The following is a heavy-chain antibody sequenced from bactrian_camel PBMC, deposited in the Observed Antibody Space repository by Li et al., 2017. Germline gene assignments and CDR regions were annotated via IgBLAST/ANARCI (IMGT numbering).Heavy chain of an antibody. J-gene: IGHJ4*01. D-gene: IGHD3*01. Sequence: QVQLVESGGGSVQAGGSLRLSCTHSGYTSSRHCMGWFRQAPGKAREGIAGIRRNGEPYYADSVRGRFTISQGDAKNTVYLQMSSLKPEDTGMYYCAAGTRIIVGDYCDGITDWGQGTQVTVS. CDR1: GYTSSRHC. CDR3: AAGTRIIVGDYCDGITD. V-gene: IGHV3-3*01. CDR2: IRRNGEP.